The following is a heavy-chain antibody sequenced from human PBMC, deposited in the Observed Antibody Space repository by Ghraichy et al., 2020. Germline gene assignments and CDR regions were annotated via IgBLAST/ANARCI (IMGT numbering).Heavy chain of an antibody. CDR3: ARATTVTTSPYYYYMDV. V-gene: IGHV1-18*01. CDR1: GYSFTSYG. Sequence: ASVKVSCKTSGYSFTSYGLTWVRQAPRQGLEWMGWISPYNGNTRYAQKLQGKVTMTSDTSTSTAYLEVRSLRSEDTAVYYCARATTVTTSPYYYYMDVWGKGTTVTVSS. CDR2: ISPYNGNT. D-gene: IGHD1-1*01. J-gene: IGHJ6*03.